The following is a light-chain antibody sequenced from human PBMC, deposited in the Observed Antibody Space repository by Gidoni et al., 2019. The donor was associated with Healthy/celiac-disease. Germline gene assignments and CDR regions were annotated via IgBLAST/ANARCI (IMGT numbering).Light chain of an antibody. J-gene: IGKJ4*01. Sequence: DIVMTQSPDSLAVSLGERATINCKSSQSVLYSSNNKNYLAWYQQKPGQPPKLLIYWASTRESGVPGRFSSSGSGTDFTLTISSLQAEDVAVYYCQQYYSTPPAFGGGTKVEIK. V-gene: IGKV4-1*01. CDR1: QSVLYSSNNKNY. CDR2: WAS. CDR3: QQYYSTPPA.